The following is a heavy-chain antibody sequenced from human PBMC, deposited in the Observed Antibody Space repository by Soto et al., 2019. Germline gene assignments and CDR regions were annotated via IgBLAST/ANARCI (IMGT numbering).Heavy chain of an antibody. D-gene: IGHD5-18*01. CDR1: GFTFSSYA. Sequence: EVQLLESGGGLVQPGGSLRLSCAASGFTFSSYAMSWVRQAPGKGLEWVSAISGSGGSTYYADSVKGRFTISRDNSKNTQYLQMTIRRAEDTAVYYGAKAHSVSYGYPYYYYYMDVWGKGTTVTVSS. J-gene: IGHJ6*03. V-gene: IGHV3-23*01. CDR3: AKAHSVSYGYPYYYYYMDV. CDR2: ISGSGGST.